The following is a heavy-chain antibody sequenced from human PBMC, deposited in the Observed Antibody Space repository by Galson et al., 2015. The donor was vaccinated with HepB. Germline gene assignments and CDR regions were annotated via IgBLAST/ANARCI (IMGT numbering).Heavy chain of an antibody. D-gene: IGHD6-13*01. Sequence: SVKVSCKASGGTFSSYTIRWVRQAPGQGLEWVGRIIPILGIANYAQKFQGRVTITADKSTSTAYMELSSLRSEETAVYYCAYSCSWQHAQYYFDYWGQGTLVTVSS. CDR1: GGTFSSYT. CDR3: AYSCSWQHAQYYFDY. J-gene: IGHJ4*02. CDR2: IIPILGIA. V-gene: IGHV1-69*02.